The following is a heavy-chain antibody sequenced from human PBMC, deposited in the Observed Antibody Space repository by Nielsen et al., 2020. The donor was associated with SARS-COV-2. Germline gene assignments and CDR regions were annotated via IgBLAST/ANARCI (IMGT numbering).Heavy chain of an antibody. CDR1: GYTFTSSG. D-gene: IGHD3-3*01. Sequence: ASVKISCYASGYTFTSSGISWLRQAPGHGLEWMGWISAYNGNTNYAQKLQGRVNMTTDTSTSTAYMELRSLRSDDTAVYYCARTSRDITIFGVVIRLGYWGQGTLVTVSS. V-gene: IGHV1-18*01. J-gene: IGHJ4*02. CDR2: ISAYNGNT. CDR3: ARTSRDITIFGVVIRLGY.